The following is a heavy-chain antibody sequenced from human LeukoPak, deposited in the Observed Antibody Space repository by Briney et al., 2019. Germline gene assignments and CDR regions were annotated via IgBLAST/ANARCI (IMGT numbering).Heavy chain of an antibody. J-gene: IGHJ4*02. CDR3: ARDLRRGSSSWYVSGGDY. D-gene: IGHD6-13*01. V-gene: IGHV1-18*01. Sequence: ASVKVSCKASGGTFSSSAINWLRQAPGQGLEWMGWITAYNDNTYYAQKLQGRVTMTTDTSTSTAYMELRSLRSDDTAVYYCARDLRRGSSSWYVSGGDYWGQGTLVTVSS. CDR1: GGTFSSSA. CDR2: ITAYNDNT.